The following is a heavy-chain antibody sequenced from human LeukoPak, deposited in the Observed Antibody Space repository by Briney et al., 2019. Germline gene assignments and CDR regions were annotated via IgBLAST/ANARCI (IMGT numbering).Heavy chain of an antibody. D-gene: IGHD3-3*01. CDR1: GFTVSSNY. Sequence: GGSLRLSCAASGFTVSSNYMSWVRQAPGKGLEWVSVIYSGGSTYYADSVKGRFTISRDNSKNTLYLQMNSLRAEDTAVYYCAKLPYYDFWSGYLDYWGQGTLVTVSS. J-gene: IGHJ4*02. V-gene: IGHV3-53*01. CDR2: IYSGGST. CDR3: AKLPYYDFWSGYLDY.